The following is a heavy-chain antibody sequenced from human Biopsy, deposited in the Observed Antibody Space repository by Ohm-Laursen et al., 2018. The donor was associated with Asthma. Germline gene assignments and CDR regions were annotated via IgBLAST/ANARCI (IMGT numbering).Heavy chain of an antibody. D-gene: IGHD3-22*01. CDR1: GFAVSRDH. J-gene: IGHJ4*02. CDR2: IYSGGTS. CDR3: ARGDSSNWSHYYFGY. V-gene: IGHV3-53*01. Sequence: SLRLSCAASGFAVSRDHMFWVRQAPGKGLEWVSVIYSGGTSHTADSVRGRFTISRDYSKNTLYLQMHSLRAEDTAVYYCARGDSSNWSHYYFGYWGQGNLVTVSS.